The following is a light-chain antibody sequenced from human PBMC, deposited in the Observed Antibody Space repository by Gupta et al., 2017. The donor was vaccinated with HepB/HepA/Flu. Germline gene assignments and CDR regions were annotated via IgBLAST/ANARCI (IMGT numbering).Light chain of an antibody. V-gene: IGLV1-47*02. Sequence: QPVLTQPPSASGTPGQRVTISCSGSSSNIGNDNAYWYQQLPGTAPNLLIYNDNKRPSGVPARFSGSKSGTTASLAISGLRSEDEADYYCVGWDDSLSGYVFGAGTKVTVL. J-gene: IGLJ1*01. CDR1: SSNIGNDN. CDR3: VGWDDSLSGYV. CDR2: NDN.